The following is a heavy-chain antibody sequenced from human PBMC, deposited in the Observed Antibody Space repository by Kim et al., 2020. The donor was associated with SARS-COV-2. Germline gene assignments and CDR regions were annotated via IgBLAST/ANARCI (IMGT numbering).Heavy chain of an antibody. D-gene: IGHD4-17*01. CDR1: PHSPPTPPYS. CDR3: ARNIRSHGGSPKGGFDY. CDR2: SDDTGKT. Sequence: SETLSLTCTVSPHSPPTPPYSPPWPRPPPGPGLEGQAYSDDTGKTNYNPSLRSRVTISMDTSRNQFSLNLSSVSAADTAIYYCARNIRSHGGSPKGGFDYWGQGTLVTVSS. V-gene: IGHV4-61*01. J-gene: IGHJ4*02.